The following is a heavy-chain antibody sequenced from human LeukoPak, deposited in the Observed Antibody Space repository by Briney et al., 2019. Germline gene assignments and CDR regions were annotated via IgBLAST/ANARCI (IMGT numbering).Heavy chain of an antibody. V-gene: IGHV4-39*01. D-gene: IGHD2-2*01. Sequence: PSETLSLTCTVSGGSISSSSYWWGWIRQPPGKGLEWIGSIYYSGQTYYNPSLKSRVTISVDTPKNQFSLKLTSVNAADTAVYHCARLVGDGRWYFDYWGQGTLVTVSS. CDR1: GGSISSSSYW. CDR3: ARLVGDGRWYFDY. J-gene: IGHJ4*02. CDR2: IYYSGQT.